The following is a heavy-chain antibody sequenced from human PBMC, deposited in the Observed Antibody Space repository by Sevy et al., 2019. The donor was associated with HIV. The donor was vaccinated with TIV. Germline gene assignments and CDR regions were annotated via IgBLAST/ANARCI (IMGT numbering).Heavy chain of an antibody. Sequence: SETLSLTCTVSGGSISSSSYYWGWIRQPPGKGLEWIGNIYYSGSTYYNPSLKSRVTISVDTSKNQFSLKLSSVTAADKAVYYCARLGRGEILYYFDYWGQRTLVTVSS. J-gene: IGHJ4*02. V-gene: IGHV4-39*01. D-gene: IGHD3-10*01. CDR2: IYYSGST. CDR3: ARLGRGEILYYFDY. CDR1: GGSISSSSYY.